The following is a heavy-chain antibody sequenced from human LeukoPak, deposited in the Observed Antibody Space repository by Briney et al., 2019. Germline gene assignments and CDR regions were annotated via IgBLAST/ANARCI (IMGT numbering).Heavy chain of an antibody. CDR2: ISISSSII. J-gene: IGHJ3*02. CDR3: ARGSGAPPLRGLDI. Sequence: GGSLRLSCAASGFTFSNHNMNWVRQAPGKGLEWVSYISISSSIIYYADSVKGRFTISRDNAKNSLYLQMNSLRDEDTAVYYCARGSGAPPLRGLDIWGQGTMVTVSS. CDR1: GFTFSNHN. D-gene: IGHD1-26*01. V-gene: IGHV3-48*02.